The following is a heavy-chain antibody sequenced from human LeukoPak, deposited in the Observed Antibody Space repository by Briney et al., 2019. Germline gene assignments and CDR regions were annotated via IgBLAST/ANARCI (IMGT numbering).Heavy chain of an antibody. CDR3: ARYSSSSGGASYYLDY. D-gene: IGHD6-6*01. Sequence: GGSLRLSCTASGFTLRNYWMHWVRQVPGKRLVWVSRISGDGSVTNYADSVQGRFTISRDNAKNILYLQINSLRSEDTAVYYCARYSSSSGGASYYLDYWGHGTLVTVSS. V-gene: IGHV3-74*01. CDR2: ISGDGSVT. CDR1: GFTLRNYW. J-gene: IGHJ4*01.